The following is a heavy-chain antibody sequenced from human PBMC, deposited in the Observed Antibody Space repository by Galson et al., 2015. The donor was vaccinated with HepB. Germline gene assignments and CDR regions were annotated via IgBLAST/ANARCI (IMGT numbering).Heavy chain of an antibody. J-gene: IGHJ4*02. CDR2: INQDGSER. Sequence: SLRLSCAASGFSLSTYWMSWVRQAPGKGLEWVANINQDGSERYYVDSVEGRFTISRDNAKNSLYLQINSLRAEDTAVYYCAREWQLDYWGQGTLVTVSS. V-gene: IGHV3-7*01. CDR3: AREWQLDY. D-gene: IGHD5-12*01. CDR1: GFSLSTYW.